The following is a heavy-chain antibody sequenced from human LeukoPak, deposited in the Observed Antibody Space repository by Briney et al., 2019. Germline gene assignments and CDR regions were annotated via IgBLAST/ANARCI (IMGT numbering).Heavy chain of an antibody. CDR2: IYPGDSDT. CDR1: GYSFTTYW. Sequence: GESLKISCKGSGYSFTTYWIGWVRQMPGKGLEWMGIIYPGDSDTRYSPSFQGQVTISADKSISTAYLQWSSLKASDTAMYYCARIAEYSSSLDAFDIWGQGTMVTVSS. J-gene: IGHJ3*02. CDR3: ARIAEYSSSLDAFDI. D-gene: IGHD6-6*01. V-gene: IGHV5-51*01.